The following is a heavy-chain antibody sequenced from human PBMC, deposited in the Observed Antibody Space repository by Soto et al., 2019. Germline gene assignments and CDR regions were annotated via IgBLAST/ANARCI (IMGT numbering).Heavy chain of an antibody. D-gene: IGHD3-10*01. CDR3: ARSRPHYYGSGSNFDY. J-gene: IGHJ4*02. Sequence: GGSLRLSCAASGFTFSSYDMHWVRQATGKGLEWVSAIGTAGDTYYPGSVKGRFTISRENAKNSLYLQMNSLRAEDTAVYYCARSRPHYYGSGSNFDYWGQGTLVTVSS. CDR2: IGTAGDT. V-gene: IGHV3-13*01. CDR1: GFTFSSYD.